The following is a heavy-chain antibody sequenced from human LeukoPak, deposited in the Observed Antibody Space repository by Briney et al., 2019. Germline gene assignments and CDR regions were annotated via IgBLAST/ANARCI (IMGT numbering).Heavy chain of an antibody. Sequence: ASVKVSCKVSGYSLIEVAMHWVRQTPGKGPEWVGSFDPEDGEDGETHYGQKFQGRVPMTEDASTDTAYMELSSLTSEDTAVYYCAMTDRYAGRPFDYWGQGTLVTVSS. J-gene: IGHJ4*02. CDR2: FDPEDGEDGET. CDR3: AMTDRYAGRPFDY. V-gene: IGHV1-24*01. D-gene: IGHD1-1*01. CDR1: GYSLIEVA.